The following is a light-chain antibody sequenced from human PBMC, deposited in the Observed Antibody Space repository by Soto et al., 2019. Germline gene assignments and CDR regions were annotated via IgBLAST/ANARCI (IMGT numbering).Light chain of an antibody. CDR3: QQYGDYNSPRYS. Sequence: EIVLTQSPGTLSLSPGDRVTLSCRASQSVSTNYFSWYQQKPGHAPRLLIYATSSRAVGIPDRFSGSGPGTDFTLTISRLEPEDFAMYYCQQYGDYNSPRYSFGQGTRLEI. CDR2: ATS. CDR1: QSVSTNY. J-gene: IGKJ2*03. V-gene: IGKV3-20*01.